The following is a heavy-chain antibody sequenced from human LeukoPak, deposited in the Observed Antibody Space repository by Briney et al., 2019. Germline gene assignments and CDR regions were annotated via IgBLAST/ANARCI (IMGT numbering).Heavy chain of an antibody. Sequence: PGGSLRLSCEASGFSFSASSMNWVRQAPGKGLEWVSSIFGDGPGLYYADSVKGRFTISRDNGKNSVYLEMNSLRDDDTAAYYCTREGGSTDAGFWGQGTLVTVSS. D-gene: IGHD5/OR15-5a*01. CDR1: GFSFSASS. CDR2: IFGDGPGL. CDR3: TREGGSTDAGF. V-gene: IGHV3-21*06. J-gene: IGHJ4*02.